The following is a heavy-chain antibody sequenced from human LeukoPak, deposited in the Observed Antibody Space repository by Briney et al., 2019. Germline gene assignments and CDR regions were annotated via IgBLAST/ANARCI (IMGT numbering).Heavy chain of an antibody. Sequence: GGSLRLSCAASRFTFSSYAMSWIRQAPGKGLEWVSAISGSGGSTYYADSVKGRFTISRDNSKNTLYLRMNSLRAEDTAVYYCALSSSSGYWGQGTLVTVSS. CDR3: ALSSSSGY. CDR2: ISGSGGST. CDR1: RFTFSSYA. D-gene: IGHD6-6*01. V-gene: IGHV3-23*01. J-gene: IGHJ4*02.